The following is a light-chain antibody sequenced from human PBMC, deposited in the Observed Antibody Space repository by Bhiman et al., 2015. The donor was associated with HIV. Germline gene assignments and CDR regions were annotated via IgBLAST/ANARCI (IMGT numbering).Light chain of an antibody. CDR1: KLGDRY. V-gene: IGLV3-1*01. Sequence: SYELTQPPSVSVSPGQTASITCSGDKLGDRYVCWYQQRPGQRPGQSPVLVIYQDNKRPSGIPERFSGSNSGNTATLTISGTQAMDEADYYCQAWDSSTARFGGGTKLTVL. CDR2: QDN. J-gene: IGLJ2*01. CDR3: QAWDSSTAR.